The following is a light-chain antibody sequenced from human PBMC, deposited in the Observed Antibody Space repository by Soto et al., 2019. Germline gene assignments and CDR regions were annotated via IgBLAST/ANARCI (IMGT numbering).Light chain of an antibody. Sequence: DIQMTQSPSTLSGSVGDRVTITCRASQTISSWLAWYQQKPGIAPKLLMYKASSLQSGVPSRFSGSGSGTEFTFTISSLQPDDFATYYCQQYVTAFRTFGQGTKVDIK. V-gene: IGKV1-5*03. CDR1: QTISSW. CDR2: KAS. CDR3: QQYVTAFRT. J-gene: IGKJ1*01.